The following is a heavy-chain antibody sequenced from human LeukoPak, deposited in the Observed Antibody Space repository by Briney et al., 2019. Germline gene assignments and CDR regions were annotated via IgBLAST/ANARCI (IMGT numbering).Heavy chain of an antibody. Sequence: ASVKVSCKASGYTFTSYGISWVRQAPGQGLEWMGWISAYNGNTNYAQKLQGRVTTTTDTSTSTAYMELRSLRSDDTAVYYCARVPHIVVVPAAPNWFDPWGQGTLVTVSS. CDR1: GYTFTSYG. D-gene: IGHD2-2*01. CDR2: ISAYNGNT. CDR3: ARVPHIVVVPAAPNWFDP. V-gene: IGHV1-18*01. J-gene: IGHJ5*02.